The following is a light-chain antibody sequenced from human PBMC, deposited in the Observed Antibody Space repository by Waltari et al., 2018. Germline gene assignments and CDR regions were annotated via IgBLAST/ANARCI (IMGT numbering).Light chain of an antibody. CDR3: QQYYTTPLT. CDR1: QSVSYTASNKHY. J-gene: IGKJ4*01. V-gene: IGKV4-1*01. CDR2: WAS. Sequence: DIVMTQSPDSLAVSLGERVTINCKSSQSVSYTASNKHYLAWYQQKPGQPPKLIIYWASNRESGVPDRFSVSGSGTDFTLTISRLQAEDVAVYYCQQYYTTPLTCGGGTKVEI.